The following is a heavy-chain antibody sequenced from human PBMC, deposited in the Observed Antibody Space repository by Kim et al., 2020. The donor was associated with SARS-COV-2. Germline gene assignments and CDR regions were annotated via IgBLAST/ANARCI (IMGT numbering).Heavy chain of an antibody. CDR1: GYTFTSYG. V-gene: IGHV1-18*04. Sequence: ASVKVSCKASGYTFTSYGISWVRQAPGQGLEWMGWISAYNGNTNYAQKLQGRVTMTTDTSTNTAYMELRSLSSDDTAVYYCARDVENWNAPRDWGQGTLVTVSS. CDR3: ARDVENWNAPRD. J-gene: IGHJ4*02. D-gene: IGHD1-1*01. CDR2: ISAYNGNT.